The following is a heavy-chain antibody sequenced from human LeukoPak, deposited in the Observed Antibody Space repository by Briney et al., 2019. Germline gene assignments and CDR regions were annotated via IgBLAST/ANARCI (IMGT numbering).Heavy chain of an antibody. V-gene: IGHV3-23*01. Sequence: PGGSLRLSCAASGFTFSSYAMSWVRQAPGKGLEWVSAISGSGGSTYYADSVKGRFTISRDNSKNTLYLRMNSLRAEDTAVYYCAKDAGAGTAEYYFDYWGQGTLVTVSS. CDR2: ISGSGGST. D-gene: IGHD1-1*01. J-gene: IGHJ4*02. CDR3: AKDAGAGTAEYYFDY. CDR1: GFTFSSYA.